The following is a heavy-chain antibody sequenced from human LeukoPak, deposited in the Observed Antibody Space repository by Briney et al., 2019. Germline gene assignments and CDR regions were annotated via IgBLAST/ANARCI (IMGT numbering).Heavy chain of an antibody. V-gene: IGHV1-18*04. CDR1: GYTFTGYY. CDR2: ISAYIGNT. CDR3: ARYRYTLYNWFDP. D-gene: IGHD2-2*02. J-gene: IGHJ5*02. Sequence: ATVKVSCKASGYTFTGYYMHWVRQAPGQGLEWMGWISAYIGNTNYAQKLQGRVTMTTDTSTSTAYMELRSLRSDDTAVYYCARYRYTLYNWFDPWGQGTLVTVSS.